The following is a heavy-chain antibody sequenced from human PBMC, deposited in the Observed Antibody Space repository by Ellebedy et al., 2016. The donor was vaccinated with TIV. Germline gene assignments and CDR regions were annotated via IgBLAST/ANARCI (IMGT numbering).Heavy chain of an antibody. J-gene: IGHJ5*02. D-gene: IGHD3-10*01. Sequence: SETLSLXXTVSGGSISSGGFYWSWIRQHPGKGLEWIGYIYYSGSTYYNPSLKSRVSISVDTSKNQFSLKLRFVTAADTAIYYCARAYYYGSGEPSWFDPWGPGTLVTVSS. CDR1: GGSISSGGFY. V-gene: IGHV4-31*03. CDR3: ARAYYYGSGEPSWFDP. CDR2: IYYSGST.